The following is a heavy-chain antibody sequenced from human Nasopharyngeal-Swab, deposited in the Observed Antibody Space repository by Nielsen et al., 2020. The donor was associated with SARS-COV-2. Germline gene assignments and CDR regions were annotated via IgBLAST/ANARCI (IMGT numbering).Heavy chain of an antibody. CDR1: GGSFSGYY. V-gene: IGHV4-34*01. Sequence: SETLSLTCAVYGGSFSGYYWSWIRQPPGKGLEWIGEINHSGSTNYNPSLKSRVTISVDTSKNQFSLKLSSVTAADTAVYYCARCSQWIQLCPVICYYYYGMDVWGQGTTVTVSS. D-gene: IGHD5-18*01. CDR3: ARCSQWIQLCPVICYYYYGMDV. J-gene: IGHJ6*02. CDR2: INHSGST.